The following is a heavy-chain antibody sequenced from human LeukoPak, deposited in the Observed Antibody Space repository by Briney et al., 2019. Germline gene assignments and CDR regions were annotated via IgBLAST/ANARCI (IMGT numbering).Heavy chain of an antibody. CDR2: IFWSGTT. J-gene: IGHJ4*02. CDR3: ARAFQYNYGRGPFDY. D-gene: IGHD5-24*01. V-gene: IGHV4-59*01. Sequence: SETLSLTCTVSGGSISNYYWTWLRQPPGKGLEWIGHIFWSGTTIHTPSLTSRLTISIDTSRSQFSLKLNSVTAADTAIYYCARAFQYNYGRGPFDYWGQGSLVIVS. CDR1: GGSISNYY.